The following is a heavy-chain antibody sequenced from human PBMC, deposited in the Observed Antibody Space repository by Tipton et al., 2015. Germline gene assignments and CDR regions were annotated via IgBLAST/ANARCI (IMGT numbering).Heavy chain of an antibody. D-gene: IGHD2/OR15-2a*01. Sequence: TLSLTCAVYGGSFSGYYWSWIRQTPGEGLECIGEINDSGSTNYNPSLKTRVTISGDTSKNQFSLELNSVTAADTAVYYCARERENSYGSFDHWGQGSLVTVSS. CDR1: GGSFSGYY. CDR2: INDSGST. V-gene: IGHV4-34*01. J-gene: IGHJ4*02. CDR3: ARERENSYGSFDH.